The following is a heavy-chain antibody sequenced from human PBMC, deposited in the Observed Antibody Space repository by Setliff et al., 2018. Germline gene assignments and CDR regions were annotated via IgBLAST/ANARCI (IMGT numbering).Heavy chain of an antibody. J-gene: IGHJ4*02. CDR3: ARGGVQRWLQSHYFDY. V-gene: IGHV4-34*01. CDR2: ISHSGST. D-gene: IGHD5-12*01. CDR1: GGSFSGYY. Sequence: SETLSLTCAVYGGSFSGYYWSWIRQPPGKGLEWIGEISHSGSTNYNPSLKSRVTISVDTSKNQFSLKLSSVTAADTAVYYCARGGVQRWLQSHYFDYWGQGTLVTVS.